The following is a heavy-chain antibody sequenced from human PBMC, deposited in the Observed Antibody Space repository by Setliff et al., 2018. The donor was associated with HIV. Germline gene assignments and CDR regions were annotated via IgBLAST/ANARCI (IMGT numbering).Heavy chain of an antibody. D-gene: IGHD2-21*01. V-gene: IGHV4-59*08. Sequence: SETLSLTCTVSGGSISSYYWSWIRQPPGKGLEWIGHISYSGTTYYNPSLKSRVTISVDTSKNQFSLKLTSVTAADTAVYYCARVVGLSAPDYWGQGTLVTVSS. CDR3: ARVVGLSAPDY. J-gene: IGHJ4*02. CDR1: GGSISSYY. CDR2: ISYSGTT.